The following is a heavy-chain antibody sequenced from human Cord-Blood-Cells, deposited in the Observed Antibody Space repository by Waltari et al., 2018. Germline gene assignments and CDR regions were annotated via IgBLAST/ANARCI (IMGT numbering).Heavy chain of an antibody. V-gene: IGHV3-33*01. CDR2: IWYDGSNK. J-gene: IGHJ6*02. CDR3: ARLRTDYYGMDV. D-gene: IGHD2-8*02. Sequence: QVQLVESGGGVVQPGWSLSLSCAASGFTFSSSGLHWVRQAPGKGLEWVAVIWYDGSNKYYADSVKGRFTISRDNSKNTLYLQMNSLRAEDTAVYYCARLRTDYYGMDVWGQGTTVTVSS. CDR1: GFTFSSSG.